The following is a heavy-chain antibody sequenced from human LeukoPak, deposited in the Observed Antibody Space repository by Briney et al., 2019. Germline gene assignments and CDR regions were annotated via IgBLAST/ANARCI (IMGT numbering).Heavy chain of an antibody. V-gene: IGHV3-13*01. CDR1: GFTLSSYD. D-gene: IGHD6-19*01. CDR3: ARAVAGTPDY. J-gene: IGHJ4*02. Sequence: QPGGSLRLSCAASGFTLSSYDMHWVRQTTGKGLEWVSVIGSAGDTYYLGSVKGRFTISRENAKSSLYLQMDSLRAGDTAVYYCARAVAGTPDYWGQGTLVTVSS. CDR2: IGSAGDT.